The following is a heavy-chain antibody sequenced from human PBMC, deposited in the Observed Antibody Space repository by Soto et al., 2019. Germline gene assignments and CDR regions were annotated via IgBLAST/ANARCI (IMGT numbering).Heavy chain of an antibody. CDR3: AKGEYYYGSGIPYYGMDV. CDR2: ISYDGSNR. D-gene: IGHD3-10*01. Sequence: QVQLLESGGGVVQPGMSLRLSCAASGFTFSSYGMHWVRQAPGKGLEWVAVISYDGSNRYYADSVKGRFTISRDSSKNTLYLEMTSLRAEDTAVYYCAKGEYYYGSGIPYYGMDVWGQGTTVTVSS. J-gene: IGHJ6*02. CDR1: GFTFSSYG. V-gene: IGHV3-30*18.